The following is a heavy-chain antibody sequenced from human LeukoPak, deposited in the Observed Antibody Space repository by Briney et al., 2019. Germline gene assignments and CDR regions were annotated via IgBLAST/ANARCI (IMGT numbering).Heavy chain of an antibody. V-gene: IGHV3-7*01. CDR2: IKQDGSEK. CDR1: GFTFSSYS. Sequence: GGSLRLSCAASGFTFSSYSMNWVRQAPGKGLEWVANIKQDGSEKYYVDSVKGRFTISRDNAKNSLYLQMNSLRAEDTAVYYCASEGLAVAGTEFAFDIWGQGTMVTVSS. CDR3: ASEGLAVAGTEFAFDI. J-gene: IGHJ3*02. D-gene: IGHD6-19*01.